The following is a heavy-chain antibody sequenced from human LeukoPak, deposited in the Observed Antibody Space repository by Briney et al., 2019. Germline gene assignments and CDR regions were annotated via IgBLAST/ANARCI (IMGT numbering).Heavy chain of an antibody. Sequence: SAPLSLPFTVSGGSISSYYWSWIRPPPGKGLEWIGYIYYSGSTNYNPSLKSRVTTSVDTSKNQFSLKLSSVTAADTAVYYCAGGGDSSGYYYPVFDYWGQGTLVTVSS. CDR1: GGSISSYY. CDR3: AGGGDSSGYYYPVFDY. J-gene: IGHJ4*02. D-gene: IGHD3-22*01. V-gene: IGHV4-59*01. CDR2: IYYSGST.